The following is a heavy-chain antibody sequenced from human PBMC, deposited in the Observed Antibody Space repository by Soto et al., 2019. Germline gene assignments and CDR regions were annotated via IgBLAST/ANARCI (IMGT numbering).Heavy chain of an antibody. D-gene: IGHD2-21*02. V-gene: IGHV4-30-4*08. CDR3: AREDDGGDRDYYGLDV. J-gene: IGHJ6*02. CDR1: GGSISGDYYH. Sequence: SETLSLTCTVSGGSISGDYYHWTWIRQSPGKGLEWIGYVFHSGSVLYNPSLKSRLNISVDTSKNQFSLRLSSVTAADTAVYFCAREDDGGDRDYYGLDVWGPGTTVTVSS. CDR2: VFHSGSV.